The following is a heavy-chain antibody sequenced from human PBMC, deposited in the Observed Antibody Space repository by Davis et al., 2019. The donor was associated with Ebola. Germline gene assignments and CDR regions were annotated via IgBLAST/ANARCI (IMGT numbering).Heavy chain of an antibody. D-gene: IGHD1-26*01. V-gene: IGHV3-30-3*01. CDR3: TRSLWKWDLGWPRNYFDF. Sequence: PGGSLRLSCTASRFFFSTSVMHWVRQAPGKGLEWVAAISYNGDKTYYVDSVRGRFTISRDNSANTVYLQMHSLRTEDTAVYYCTRSLWKWDLGWPRNYFDFWGLGTQVIVSS. CDR1: RFFFSTSV. J-gene: IGHJ4*02. CDR2: ISYNGDKT.